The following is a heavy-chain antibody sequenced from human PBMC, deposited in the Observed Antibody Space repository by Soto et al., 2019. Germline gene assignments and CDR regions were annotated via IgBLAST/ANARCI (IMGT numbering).Heavy chain of an antibody. Sequence: PSETLSLTCAASGGSISSGGYSWSWIRQPPGKGLEWIGYIYHSGSTYYNPSLKSRVTISVDRSKNQFSLKLSSVTAADTAVYYCARAQAQYYYHQNNWLDPWGQGTLVTVSS. D-gene: IGHD3-10*01. CDR2: IYHSGST. J-gene: IGHJ5*02. V-gene: IGHV4-30-2*01. CDR3: ARAQAQYYYHQNNWLDP. CDR1: GGSISSGGYS.